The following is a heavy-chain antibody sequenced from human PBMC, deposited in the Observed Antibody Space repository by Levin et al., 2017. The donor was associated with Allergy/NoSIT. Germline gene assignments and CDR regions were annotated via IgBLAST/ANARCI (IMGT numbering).Heavy chain of an antibody. Sequence: RGESLKISCKGSGYSFTSYWISWVRQMPGKGLEWMGRIDPSDSYTNYSPSFQGHVTISADKSISTAYLQWSSLKASDTAMYYCARLEVDILETPPSSGSYYATIMFSALWFDPWGQGTLVTVSS. CDR3: ARLEVDILETPPSSGSYYATIMFSALWFDP. V-gene: IGHV5-10-1*01. CDR2: IDPSDSYT. J-gene: IGHJ5*02. CDR1: GYSFTSYW. D-gene: IGHD3-10*01.